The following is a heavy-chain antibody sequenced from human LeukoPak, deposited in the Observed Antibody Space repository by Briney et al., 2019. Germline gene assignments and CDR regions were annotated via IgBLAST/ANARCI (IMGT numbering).Heavy chain of an antibody. CDR3: ARGSMVRGVIPY. D-gene: IGHD3-10*01. V-gene: IGHV4-61*01. CDR1: GGSVSSGSYY. J-gene: IGHJ4*02. CDR2: IYYSGST. Sequence: SETLSLTCTVSGGSVSSGSYYWSWIRQPPGKGLEWIGYIYYSGSTNYNPSLKSRVTISVDTSKNQFSLKLSSVTAADTAVYYCARGSMVRGVIPYWGQGTLVTVSS.